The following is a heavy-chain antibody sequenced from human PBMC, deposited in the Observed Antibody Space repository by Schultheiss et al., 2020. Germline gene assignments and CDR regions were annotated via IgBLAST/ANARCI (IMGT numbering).Heavy chain of an antibody. CDR3: ARDSIDDYGGNPWSFDL. CDR1: GFTFSSYE. Sequence: RGSLRLSCAASGFTFSSYEMNWVRQTPGKGLEWVAVMSYDGSNTYHADSVKGRFTISRDNSKNTLYLQMNSLRAEDTAVYFCARDSIDDYGGNPWSFDLWGRGTLVTVAS. CDR2: MSYDGSNT. V-gene: IGHV3-30*01. J-gene: IGHJ2*01. D-gene: IGHD4-23*01.